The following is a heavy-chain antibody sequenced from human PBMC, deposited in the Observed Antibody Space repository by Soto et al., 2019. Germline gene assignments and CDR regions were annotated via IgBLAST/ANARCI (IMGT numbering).Heavy chain of an antibody. CDR2: LYHSGST. Sequence: QVQLQESGPGLVKPSGTLSLTCAVSGGSISSSNWWSWVRQPPGKGLEWIGELYHSGSTNYNPSLESRVTISVDKSKNQFSLKLSSVTAADTAVYYCARAIAAAGTSYGMDVWGQGTTVTVSS. D-gene: IGHD6-13*01. CDR3: ARAIAAAGTSYGMDV. V-gene: IGHV4-4*02. J-gene: IGHJ6*02. CDR1: GGSISSSNW.